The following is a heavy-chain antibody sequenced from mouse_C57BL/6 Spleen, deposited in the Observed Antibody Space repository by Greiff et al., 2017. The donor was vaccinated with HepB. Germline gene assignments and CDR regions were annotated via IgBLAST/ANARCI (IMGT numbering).Heavy chain of an antibody. D-gene: IGHD1-1*02. J-gene: IGHJ4*01. V-gene: IGHV1-82*01. CDR1: GYAFSSSW. Sequence: VQLQQSGPELVKPGASVKISCKASGYAFSSSWMNWVKQRPGKGLEWIGRIYPGDGDTNYNGKFKGKATLTADKSSSTAYMQLSSLTSEDSAVYCCARNGGHYAMDYWGQGTSVTVSS. CDR2: IYPGDGDT. CDR3: ARNGGHYAMDY.